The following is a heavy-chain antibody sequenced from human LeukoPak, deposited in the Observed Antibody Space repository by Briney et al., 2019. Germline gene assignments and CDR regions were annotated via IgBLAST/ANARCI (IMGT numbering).Heavy chain of an antibody. D-gene: IGHD2-2*01. Sequence: GGSLRLACAASGFTFSSYAMHWVRQAPGKGLECVAVISYDGSNNYYADSVKGRFTSSRDNSKNTLYLQMNSLRAEDTAVYYCARDPVVPAARLDYWGQGTLVTVSS. CDR3: ARDPVVPAARLDY. V-gene: IGHV3-30*01. CDR2: ISYDGSNN. CDR1: GFTFSSYA. J-gene: IGHJ4*02.